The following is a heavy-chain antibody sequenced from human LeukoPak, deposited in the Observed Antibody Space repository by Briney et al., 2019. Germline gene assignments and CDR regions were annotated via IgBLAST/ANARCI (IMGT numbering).Heavy chain of an antibody. CDR2: ISSSSSTI. V-gene: IGHV3-48*01. D-gene: IGHD3-3*01. Sequence: GGSLRLSCAASGFTFSSYSMNWVRQAPGKGLEWVSYISSSSSTIYYADSVEGRFTISRDNAKNSLYLQMNSLRAEDTAVYYCAREGPTLYDFWSGYHNWFDPWGQGTLVTVSS. CDR3: AREGPTLYDFWSGYHNWFDP. CDR1: GFTFSSYS. J-gene: IGHJ5*02.